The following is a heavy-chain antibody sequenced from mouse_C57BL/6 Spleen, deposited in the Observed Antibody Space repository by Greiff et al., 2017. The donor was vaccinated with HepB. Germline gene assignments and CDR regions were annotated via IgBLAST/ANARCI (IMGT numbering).Heavy chain of an antibody. J-gene: IGHJ2*01. Sequence: EVMLVESEGGLVQPGSSMKLSCTASGFTFSDYYMAWVRQVPEKGLEWVANINYDGSSTYYLDSLKSRFIISRDNAKNILYLQMSSLKSEDTATYYCARDLHYYGSSYFDYWGQGTTLTVSS. CDR2: INYDGSST. CDR3: ARDLHYYGSSYFDY. CDR1: GFTFSDYY. D-gene: IGHD1-1*01. V-gene: IGHV5-16*01.